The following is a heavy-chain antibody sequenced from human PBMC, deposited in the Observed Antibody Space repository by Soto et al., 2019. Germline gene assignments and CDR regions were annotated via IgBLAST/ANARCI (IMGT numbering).Heavy chain of an antibody. D-gene: IGHD1-26*01. CDR2: ISSSSSTM. CDR1: GFTFSSYS. J-gene: IGHJ4*02. Sequence: XESLRLSCAASGFTFSSYSMNWVRQAPGKGLEWVSYISSSSSTMYYADSVKGRFTISRDNAKNSLFLHMNSLRDEDTAVYYCARDPTDADSGSYSGDYSGQGTLVPSPQ. V-gene: IGHV3-48*02. CDR3: ARDPTDADSGSYSGDY.